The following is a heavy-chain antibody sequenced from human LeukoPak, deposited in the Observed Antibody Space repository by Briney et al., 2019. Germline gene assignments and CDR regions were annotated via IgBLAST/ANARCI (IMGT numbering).Heavy chain of an antibody. V-gene: IGHV3-7*01. CDR1: GFTFSSYW. D-gene: IGHD6-19*01. Sequence: GGSLRLSCAASGFTFSSYWMSWVRQAPGKGLEWVANIKQDGSEKYYVDSVKGRFTISRDNAKNSLYLQMNSLRAEDTAVYYCARAGGPSSGWYLVAEYFQHWGQGTLVTVSS. J-gene: IGHJ1*01. CDR3: ARAGGPSSGWYLVAEYFQH. CDR2: IKQDGSEK.